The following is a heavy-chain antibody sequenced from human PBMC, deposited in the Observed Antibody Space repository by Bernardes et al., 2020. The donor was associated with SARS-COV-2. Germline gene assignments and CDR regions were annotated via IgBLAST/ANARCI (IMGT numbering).Heavy chain of an antibody. CDR1: GYTFTSYG. V-gene: IGHV1-18*01. J-gene: IGHJ4*02. CDR2: ISASNGNT. Sequence: ASVKVSCKASGYTFTSYGISWVRQAPGQGLEWMGCISASNGNTNYAQKLQGRVTMTTDTSTSTAYMELRSLRSDDTAVYYCARDWREYPFDYWGQGTLVTVSA. CDR3: ARDWREYPFDY.